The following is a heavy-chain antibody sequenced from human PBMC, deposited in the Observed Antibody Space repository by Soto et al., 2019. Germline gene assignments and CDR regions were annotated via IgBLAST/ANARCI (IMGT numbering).Heavy chain of an antibody. CDR3: ARREVVATIGGFDY. V-gene: IGHV4-31*03. D-gene: IGHD5-12*01. Sequence: QVQLQESGPGLVKPSQTLSLTCTVSGGSISSGGYYWSWIRQPPGKGLEWIGYIYYSGSTYYNPSLTSRVTISVDTSTNQFPLKLSSVTAADTAVYYCARREVVATIGGFDYWGQGTLVTVSS. CDR1: GGSISSGGYY. J-gene: IGHJ4*02. CDR2: IYYSGST.